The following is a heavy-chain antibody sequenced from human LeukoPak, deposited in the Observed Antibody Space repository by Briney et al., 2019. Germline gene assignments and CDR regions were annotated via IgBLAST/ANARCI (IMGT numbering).Heavy chain of an antibody. CDR3: AREGGAAGERYFDY. CDR2: IYSGGST. D-gene: IGHD3-10*01. J-gene: IGHJ4*02. Sequence: PGGSLRLSCAAPGFTVSSNYMNWVRQAPGKGLEWVSVIYSGGSTYYADSVKGRSTISRHNSKNTLSLQMNSLRAEDTAVYYCAREGGAAGERYFDYWGQGTLVTVSS. CDR1: GFTVSSNY. V-gene: IGHV3-53*04.